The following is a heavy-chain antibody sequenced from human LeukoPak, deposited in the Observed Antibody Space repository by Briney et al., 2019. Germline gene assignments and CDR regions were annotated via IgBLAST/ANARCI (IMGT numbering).Heavy chain of an antibody. CDR3: ARYSSGWYFDL. J-gene: IGHJ2*01. D-gene: IGHD6-19*01. Sequence: ASVKVSCKTSGYTFTGYYVHWVRQAPGQGLEWMGWINPNSGGTNYAQKFQGRVTMTRDTSISTAYMELTRLRSGDTAGYYCARYSSGWYFDLWGRGTLVTVSS. CDR2: INPNSGGT. CDR1: GYTFTGYY. V-gene: IGHV1-2*02.